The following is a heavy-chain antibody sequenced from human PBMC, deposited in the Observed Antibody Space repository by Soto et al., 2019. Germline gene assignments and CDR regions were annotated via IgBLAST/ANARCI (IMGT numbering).Heavy chain of an antibody. V-gene: IGHV4-59*01. CDR1: GGSISIYY. CDR3: ASFRDGYNYFNY. CDR2: IYYSGST. D-gene: IGHD5-12*01. J-gene: IGHJ4*02. Sequence: PSETLSLTCCVSGGSISIYYWSWNRQPPGKGLEWIGYIYYSGSTNYNPSLKSRVTISVDTSNNQFSLKLSSVTAADTAVYYCASFRDGYNYFNYWGQGTLVNVSS.